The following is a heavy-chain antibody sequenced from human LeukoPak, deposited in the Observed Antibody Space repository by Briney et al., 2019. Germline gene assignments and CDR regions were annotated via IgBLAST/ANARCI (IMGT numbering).Heavy chain of an antibody. CDR2: ISYDGSNK. V-gene: IGHV3-30*04. Sequence: GGSLRLSCAASGFTFSSYAMHWVRQAPGKGLEWVAVISYDGSNKYYADSVKGRFTISRDNSKNTLYLQMNSLRAEDTAVYYCARDQEERGGWYRFIHSGSYNWFDPWGQGTLVTVSS. CDR1: GFTFSSYA. D-gene: IGHD6-19*01. CDR3: ARDQEERGGWYRFIHSGSYNWFDP. J-gene: IGHJ5*02.